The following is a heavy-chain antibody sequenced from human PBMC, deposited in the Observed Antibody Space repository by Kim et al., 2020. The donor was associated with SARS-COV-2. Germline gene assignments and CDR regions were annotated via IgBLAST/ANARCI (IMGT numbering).Heavy chain of an antibody. J-gene: IGHJ4*02. CDR2: K. D-gene: IGHD3-10*01. Sequence: KYYADSVKGRFTISRDNSKHTVYLQMNSLRAEDTAVYYCAREGSGSYPDYWGQGTLVTVSS. V-gene: IGHV3-33*01. CDR3: AREGSGSYPDY.